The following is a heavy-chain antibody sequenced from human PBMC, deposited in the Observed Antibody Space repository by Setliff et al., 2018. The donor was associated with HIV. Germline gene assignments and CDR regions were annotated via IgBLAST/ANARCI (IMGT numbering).Heavy chain of an antibody. CDR2: IYYSGAT. V-gene: IGHV4-31*03. Sequence: SETLSLTCTVSGGSISSGNYYWNWIRQHPGKGLEWIGYIYYSGATYYDPSLKSRVTLSIDTSKNQFSLNLSSVTAADTAVYYCARFDHASIDYWGQGTLVTVSS. D-gene: IGHD2-2*01. J-gene: IGHJ4*02. CDR1: GGSISSGNYY. CDR3: ARFDHASIDY.